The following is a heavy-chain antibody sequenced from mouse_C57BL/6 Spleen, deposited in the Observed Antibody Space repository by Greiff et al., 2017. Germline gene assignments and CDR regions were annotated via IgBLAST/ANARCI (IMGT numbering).Heavy chain of an antibody. V-gene: IGHV1-72*01. CDR2: IEPNSGGT. J-gene: IGHJ2*01. CDR3: AREMYYYGSSYVYYFDY. D-gene: IGHD1-1*01. CDR1: GYTFTSYW. Sequence: QVQLQQPGAELVKPGASVKLSCKASGYTFTSYWMHWVKQRPGRGLEWIGRIEPNSGGTKYNEKFKSKATLTVDKPSSTAYMQLSILTSEDSAVYYCAREMYYYGSSYVYYFDYWGQGTTLTVSS.